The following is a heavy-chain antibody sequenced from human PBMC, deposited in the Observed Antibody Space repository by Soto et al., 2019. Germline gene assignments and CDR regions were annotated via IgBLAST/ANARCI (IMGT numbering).Heavy chain of an antibody. CDR3: ARGFRPVMAIFGVVIYYGMDV. D-gene: IGHD3-3*01. V-gene: IGHV1-8*01. CDR2: MNPNSGNT. CDR1: GYTFTSYD. Sequence: ASVKVSCKASGYTFTSYDINWVRQATGQGLERMGWMNPNSGNTGYAQKFQGRVTMTRNTSISTAYMELSSLRSEDTAVYYCARGFRPVMAIFGVVIYYGMDVWGQGTTVTVSS. J-gene: IGHJ6*02.